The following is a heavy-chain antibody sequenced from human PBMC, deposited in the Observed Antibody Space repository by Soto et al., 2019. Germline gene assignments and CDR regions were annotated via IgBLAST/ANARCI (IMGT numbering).Heavy chain of an antibody. J-gene: IGHJ6*03. Sequence: GGSLRLSCAASGFTFSSYAMSWVRQAPGKGLEWVSAISGSGGSTYYADSVKGRFTISRDNSKNTLYLQMNSLRAEDMAVYYCAKNPLHCSGGSCYSYYYYYMDVWGKGTTVTVSS. CDR3: AKNPLHCSGGSCYSYYYYYMDV. D-gene: IGHD2-15*01. CDR2: ISGSGGST. CDR1: GFTFSSYA. V-gene: IGHV3-23*01.